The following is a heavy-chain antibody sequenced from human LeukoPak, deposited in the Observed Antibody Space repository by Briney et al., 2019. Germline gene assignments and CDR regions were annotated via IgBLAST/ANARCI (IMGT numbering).Heavy chain of an antibody. J-gene: IGHJ6*03. CDR2: IIPIFGTA. V-gene: IGHV1-69*05. Sequence: SVKVSCKATAATFSSYAISWVRQAPGQGLDWMGGIIPIFGTANYAQKFQGRVTITTDESTSTAYMELSSLRSEDTAVYYCARSGDVVVPAASYCYYMDVWGKGTTVTVSS. CDR3: ARSGDVVVPAASYCYYMDV. D-gene: IGHD2-2*01. CDR1: AATFSSYA.